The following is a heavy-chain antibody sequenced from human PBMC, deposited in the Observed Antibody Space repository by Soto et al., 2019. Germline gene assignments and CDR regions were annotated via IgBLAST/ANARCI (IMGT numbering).Heavy chain of an antibody. V-gene: IGHV1-58*01. CDR3: ASDQMLTSTTVGTPDLYYYGMDV. CDR1: GFTFTSSA. D-gene: IGHD4-17*01. Sequence: SVKVSCKASGFTFTSSAVQWVRQARGQRLEWIGWIVVGSGNTNYAQKFQEGVTITRDMSTSTAYMELSSLRSEDTAVYYCASDQMLTSTTVGTPDLYYYGMDVWGQGTTVTVSS. J-gene: IGHJ6*02. CDR2: IVVGSGNT.